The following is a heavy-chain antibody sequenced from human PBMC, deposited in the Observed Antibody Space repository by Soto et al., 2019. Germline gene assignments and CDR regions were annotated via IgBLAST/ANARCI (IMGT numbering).Heavy chain of an antibody. V-gene: IGHV2-70*11. J-gene: IGHJ6*02. CDR3: ARDSVALYYYYYGMDV. D-gene: IGHD2-21*01. CDR2: IDWDDDK. CDR1: AFSLSTGGVG. Sequence: SGPTLVNPTQTLTLTCTFSAFSLSTGGVGVGWIRQPPGKALEWLARIDWDDDKYYSTSLKTRLTISKDTSKNQVVLTMTNMDPVDTATYYCARDSVALYYYYYGMDVWGQGTTVTVSS.